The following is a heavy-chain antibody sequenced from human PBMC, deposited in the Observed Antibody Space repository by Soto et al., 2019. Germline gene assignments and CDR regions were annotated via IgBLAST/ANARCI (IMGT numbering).Heavy chain of an antibody. Sequence: GGSLRLSCAASGFTFSSYAMHWVRQAPGKGLEWVAVISYDGSNKYYADSVKGRFTISRDNSKNTLYLQMNSLRAEDTAVYYCARDSDPSIAAPHFDYWGQGTLVTVSS. CDR3: ARDSDPSIAAPHFDY. D-gene: IGHD6-6*01. CDR2: ISYDGSNK. V-gene: IGHV3-30*04. CDR1: GFTFSSYA. J-gene: IGHJ4*02.